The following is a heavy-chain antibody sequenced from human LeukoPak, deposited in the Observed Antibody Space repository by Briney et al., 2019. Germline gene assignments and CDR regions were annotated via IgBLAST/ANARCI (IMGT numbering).Heavy chain of an antibody. CDR2: ISGSGGST. V-gene: IGHV3-23*01. J-gene: IGHJ5*02. D-gene: IGHD1-1*01. CDR3: AKDRAWGLATTNRFDP. CDR1: GFTFSSYA. Sequence: PGGSLRLSCAATGFTFSSYAMSWVRQAPGKGLEWVSAISGSGGSTYYADSVKGRFTISRDNSKNTLYLQMNSLRAEDTAVYYCAKDRAWGLATTNRFDPWGQGTLVTVSS.